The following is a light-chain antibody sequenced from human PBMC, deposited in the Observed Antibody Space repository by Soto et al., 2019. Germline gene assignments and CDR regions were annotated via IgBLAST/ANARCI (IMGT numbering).Light chain of an antibody. CDR2: PAS. J-gene: IGKJ3*01. CDR3: QQANSLPL. V-gene: IGKV1-12*01. Sequence: DLQMTQSPSSVSASVGDRVIMTCRASQGISTWLAWYQQKPGKAPKLLIYPASRLQSGVPARFSVSGSGTEFTLTITSLQPEDSATYYCQQANSLPLFGPGTKVEI. CDR1: QGISTW.